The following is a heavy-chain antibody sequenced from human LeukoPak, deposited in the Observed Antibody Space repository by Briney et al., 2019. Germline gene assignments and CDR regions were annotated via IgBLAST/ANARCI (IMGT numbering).Heavy chain of an antibody. CDR2: IRWDGATT. Sequence: GSLRLSCAASAFTFDDYAMHRVRQAPGKGLEWVSLIRWDGATTYYADSVKGRFTISRDNSKNSLYLQMNSLRAEDTALYYCAKSSGSYFKYIDCWGQGTLVTVSA. J-gene: IGHJ4*02. CDR3: AKSSGSYFKYIDC. CDR1: AFTFDDYA. V-gene: IGHV3-43D*03. D-gene: IGHD1-26*01.